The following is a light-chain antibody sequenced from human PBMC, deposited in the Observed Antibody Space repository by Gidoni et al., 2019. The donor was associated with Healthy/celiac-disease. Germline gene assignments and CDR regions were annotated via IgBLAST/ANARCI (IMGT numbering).Light chain of an antibody. J-gene: IGKJ4*01. CDR3: QQRSNWPLT. CDR1: QSVSSY. Sequence: EMVLTQSPATLSLSPGERATLPCRASQSVSSYLAWYQQKPGQAHRLLIYDASNRATGIPARFSGSGSGTDFTLTISSLEPEDFAVYYCQQRSNWPLTFGGGTKVEIK. V-gene: IGKV3-11*01. CDR2: DAS.